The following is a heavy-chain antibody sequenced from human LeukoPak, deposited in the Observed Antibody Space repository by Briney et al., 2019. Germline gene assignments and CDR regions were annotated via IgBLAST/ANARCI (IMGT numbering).Heavy chain of an antibody. D-gene: IGHD4-17*01. J-gene: IGHJ4*02. CDR2: ISSNSSYI. V-gene: IGHV3-21*01. Sequence: PWGSLELFFASSGFNFRSYRMNWVRPGPGKGLEWVSSISSNSSYIYYADSVKGRLTISRDNAKNSLYLQMNSLRAEDAAVYYCAKADGVKPFDYWAQGPLVTVSS. CDR1: GFNFRSYR. CDR3: AKADGVKPFDY.